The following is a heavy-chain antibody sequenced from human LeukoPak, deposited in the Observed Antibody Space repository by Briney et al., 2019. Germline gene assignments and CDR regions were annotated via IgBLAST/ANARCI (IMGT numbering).Heavy chain of an antibody. V-gene: IGHV1-2*06. CDR3: ARDLPSTSNWELDY. Sequence: ALVKVSCKASGYTFTVYFIHWVRQAPGQGLEWMGRINPNSGGTDDAQNFQGRVTMTRDTSISTVYMELSRLTSDDTAVYYCARDLPSTSNWELDYWGQGTLVTVSS. CDR1: GYTFTVYF. CDR2: INPNSGGT. J-gene: IGHJ4*02. D-gene: IGHD7-27*01.